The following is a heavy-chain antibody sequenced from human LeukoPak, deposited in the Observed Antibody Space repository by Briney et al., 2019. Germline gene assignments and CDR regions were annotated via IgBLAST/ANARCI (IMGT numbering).Heavy chain of an antibody. CDR2: IYPGDSDT. Sequence: GESLKISCKGSGYSITSYWIGWVRQMPGKGLEWMGIIYPGDSDTRYSPSFQGQVTISAVKSISTAYLQWSSMQASDTAMYYCARWVVGATTGFDYWGQGTLVTVSS. D-gene: IGHD1-26*01. J-gene: IGHJ4*02. V-gene: IGHV5-51*01. CDR1: GYSITSYW. CDR3: ARWVVGATTGFDY.